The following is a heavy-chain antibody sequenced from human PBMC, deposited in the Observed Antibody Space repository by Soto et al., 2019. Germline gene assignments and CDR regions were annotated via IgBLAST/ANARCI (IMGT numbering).Heavy chain of an antibody. V-gene: IGHV3-21*01. CDR1: GFTFSSYS. Sequence: EVQLVESGGGLVKPGGSLRLSCAASGFTFSSYSMNWVRQAPGKGLEWVSSISSSSSYIYYADSVKGRFTISRDNAKKSRYLEMTSLRAEDTAVYYCARGGEIAVAEGDYWGQGTLVTVSA. J-gene: IGHJ4*02. D-gene: IGHD6-19*01. CDR2: ISSSSSYI. CDR3: ARGGEIAVAEGDY.